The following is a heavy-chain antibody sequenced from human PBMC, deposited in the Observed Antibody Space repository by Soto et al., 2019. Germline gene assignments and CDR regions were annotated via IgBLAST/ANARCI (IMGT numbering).Heavy chain of an antibody. CDR3: AREYYYGSGPWY. CDR1: GGSISSGGYY. D-gene: IGHD3-10*01. CDR2: IYYSGST. Sequence: SETLSLTCTVSGGSISSGGYYWSWLRHHPGKGLEWIGYIYYSGSTYYNPSLKSRVTTDTSTSTAYMELRSLRSDDTAVYYCAREYYYGSGPWYWGQGTLVTVSS. J-gene: IGHJ4*02. V-gene: IGHV4-31*03.